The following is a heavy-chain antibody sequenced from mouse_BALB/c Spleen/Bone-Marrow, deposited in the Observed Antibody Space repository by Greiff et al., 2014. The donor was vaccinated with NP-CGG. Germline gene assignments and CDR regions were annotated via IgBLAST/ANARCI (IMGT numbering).Heavy chain of an antibody. J-gene: IGHJ2*01. CDR2: IDPYDSET. CDR3: ARSYDGYYVDY. D-gene: IGHD2-3*01. CDR1: GYTFTSYW. V-gene: IGHV1-61*01. Sequence: VQLVESGAELVRPGASVKLSCKASGYTFTSYWMNWIKQRPGQGLEWIGRIDPYDSETHYNLKFKDKAILTVDKSSSTAYMQLSSLTSEDSAVYYCARSYDGYYVDYWGQGTTLTVSS.